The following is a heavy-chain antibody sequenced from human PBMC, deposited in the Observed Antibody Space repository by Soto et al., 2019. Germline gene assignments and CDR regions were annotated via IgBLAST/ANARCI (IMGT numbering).Heavy chain of an antibody. V-gene: IGHV3-33*01. Sequence: QVQLVESGGGEVQPGRSLRLSCAASGFMFSNHGMHWVRQAPGKGLEWVAVIWSDGNNRYYADSVKGRFTISRDNSKNTVYLQMNSLRAEDTAVYYCVRGDNWNDEASDYWGQGTLVTVSS. D-gene: IGHD1-1*01. J-gene: IGHJ4*02. CDR2: IWSDGNNR. CDR3: VRGDNWNDEASDY. CDR1: GFMFSNHG.